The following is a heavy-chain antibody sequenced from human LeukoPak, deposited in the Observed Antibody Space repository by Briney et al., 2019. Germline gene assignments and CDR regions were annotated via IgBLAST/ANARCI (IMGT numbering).Heavy chain of an antibody. V-gene: IGHV4-34*01. CDR1: GGSFSGYY. J-gene: IGHJ4*02. CDR2: INHSGST. D-gene: IGHD6-13*01. CDR3: ARGLAAAGLSPFDY. Sequence: SETLSLTCAVYGGSFSGYYWSWIRQPPGNGLEWIGEINHSGSTNYNPSLKSRVTISVDTSKNQFSLKLSSVTAADTAVYYCARGLAAAGLSPFDYWGQGTLVTVSS.